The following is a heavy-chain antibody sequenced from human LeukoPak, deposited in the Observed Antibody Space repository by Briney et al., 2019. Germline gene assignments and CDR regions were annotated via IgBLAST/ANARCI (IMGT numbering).Heavy chain of an antibody. CDR2: IIPIFGTA. V-gene: IGHV1-69*05. CDR3: ARGWIQLWLPGELGY. CDR1: GGAFSSYA. J-gene: IGHJ4*02. Sequence: SVKVSCKASGGAFSSYAISWVRQAPGQGLEWMGGIIPIFGTANYAQKFQGRVTITTDESTSTAYMELSSLRSEDTAVYYCARGWIQLWLPGELGYWGQGTLVTVSS. D-gene: IGHD5-18*01.